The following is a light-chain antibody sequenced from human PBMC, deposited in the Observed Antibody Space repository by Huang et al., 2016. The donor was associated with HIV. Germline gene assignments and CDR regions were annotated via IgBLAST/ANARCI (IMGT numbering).Light chain of an antibody. CDR2: GAS. J-gene: IGKJ4*01. CDR3: QQYNNWPPLLT. V-gene: IGKV3-15*01. CDR1: ESVSSS. Sequence: EIVMTQSPATLSGSPGERVILSCRASESVSSSLAWYQQKPGQAPRLLIYGASTRASGVPPRFSGSGSGTEFTLTISSLQSADFAVYYCQQYNNWPPLLTFGGGTKVEIK.